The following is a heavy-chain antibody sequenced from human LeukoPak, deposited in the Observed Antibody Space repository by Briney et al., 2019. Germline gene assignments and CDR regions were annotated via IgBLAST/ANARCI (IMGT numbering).Heavy chain of an antibody. D-gene: IGHD6-19*01. CDR1: GASIRSYY. V-gene: IGHV4-59*01. CDR2: YSGST. Sequence: PSETLSLTCTVSGASIRSYYWSWIRQPPGKGLEWIGYYSGSTSYNPSLKSRVTISVDTSKNQFSLKLSSVTAADTAVYYCARLPYSSGWYVYWGQGTLVTVSS. CDR3: ARLPYSSGWYVY. J-gene: IGHJ4*02.